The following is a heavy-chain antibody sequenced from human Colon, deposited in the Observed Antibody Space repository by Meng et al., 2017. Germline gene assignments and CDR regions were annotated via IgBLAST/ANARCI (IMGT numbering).Heavy chain of an antibody. D-gene: IGHD2-15*01. V-gene: IGHV3-21*01. CDR2: ISSSSTDM. Sequence: GESLKISCAASGFTFSSYSMNWVRQAPGKGLEWVSSISSSSTDMYYADSVKGRFTISRDNAKNSLYLQMNSLRAEDTAVYYCASGYCGGGNCRRDYWGQGTLVTVSS. CDR1: GFTFSSYS. J-gene: IGHJ4*02. CDR3: ASGYCGGGNCRRDY.